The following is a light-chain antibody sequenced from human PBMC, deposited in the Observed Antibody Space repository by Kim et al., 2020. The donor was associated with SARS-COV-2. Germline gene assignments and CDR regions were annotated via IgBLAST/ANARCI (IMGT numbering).Light chain of an antibody. CDR2: EVT. V-gene: IGLV2-23*02. Sequence: ALTQPASVSGSPGQSITISCSGVSSDVGSYTLVSWYQQHPGKAPKLMIYEVTKRPSGVSNRFSGSKSGNSASLTISGLQAEDEADYFCCSYAGGSTFVFGTGTKVTVL. CDR1: SSDVGSYTL. CDR3: CSYAGGSTFV. J-gene: IGLJ1*01.